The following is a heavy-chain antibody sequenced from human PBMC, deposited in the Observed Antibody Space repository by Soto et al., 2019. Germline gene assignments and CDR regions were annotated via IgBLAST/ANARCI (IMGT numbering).Heavy chain of an antibody. V-gene: IGHV3-64D*08. CDR1: GFTLSSYA. Sequence: PGGSLRLSCSASGFTLSSYAMHWVRQAPGKGLEYVSAISSNGGSTYYADSVKGRFTISRDNSKNTLYLHMSILRSDDTAVYYCVRDAYGDYSTFDYWGQGTLVTVSS. J-gene: IGHJ4*02. CDR3: VRDAYGDYSTFDY. CDR2: ISSNGGST. D-gene: IGHD4-17*01.